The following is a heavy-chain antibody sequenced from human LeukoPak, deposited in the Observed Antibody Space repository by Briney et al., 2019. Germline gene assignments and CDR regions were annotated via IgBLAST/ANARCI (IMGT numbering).Heavy chain of an antibody. V-gene: IGHV3-15*07. Sequence: PGGSLRLSCATSGFTIGKSDMAWVRQAPGKGLEWVGRIKSKTDGGTTDYAAPVKGRFTISRDDSKNTLYLQMNSLKTEDTAVYYCTTELPMVPFDYWGQGTLVTVSS. CDR2: IKSKTDGGTT. CDR3: TTELPMVPFDY. CDR1: GFTIGKSD. J-gene: IGHJ4*02. D-gene: IGHD4/OR15-4a*01.